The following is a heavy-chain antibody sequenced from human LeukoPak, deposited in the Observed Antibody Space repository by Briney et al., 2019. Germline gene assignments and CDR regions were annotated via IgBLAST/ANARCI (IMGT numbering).Heavy chain of an antibody. V-gene: IGHV1-2*02. D-gene: IGHD3-10*01. CDR1: GYTFTGYY. J-gene: IGHJ5*02. Sequence: ASVKVSCKASGYTFTGYYMHWVRQAPGQGLEWMGWINPNSGGTNYAQKFQGRVTMTRDTSISTAYMELSRLRSDDTAVYYCARDIGVDVNWFDPWGQGTLVTVSS. CDR3: ARDIGVDVNWFDP. CDR2: INPNSGGT.